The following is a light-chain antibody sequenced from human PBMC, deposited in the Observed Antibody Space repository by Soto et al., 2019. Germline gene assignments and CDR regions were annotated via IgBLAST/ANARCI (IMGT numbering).Light chain of an antibody. CDR3: ISSTNRHIYV. CDR2: DVT. Sequence: QSALTQPASVSGSPGQSITISCTGTSSDVGGYNYVSWYQQHPGRAPKLIIYDVTNRPSGISNRFSGSKSGNMASLTISGLRTEDEADYYCISSTNRHIYVFGTGTKVTVL. J-gene: IGLJ1*01. CDR1: SSDVGGYNY. V-gene: IGLV2-14*03.